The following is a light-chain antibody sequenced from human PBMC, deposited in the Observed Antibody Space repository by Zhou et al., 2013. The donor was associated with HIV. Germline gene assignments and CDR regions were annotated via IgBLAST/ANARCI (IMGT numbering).Light chain of an antibody. Sequence: DIQMTQSPSTLSASVGDRVTITCRASQSISSWLAWYQQKPGKAPKLLIYKASSLQSGVPSRFSGSGSGTEFTLTISSLQPEDIATYYCQQYDNLPPXTFGQGTKLEIK. J-gene: IGKJ2*01. CDR2: KAS. CDR3: QQYDNLPPXT. V-gene: IGKV1-5*03. CDR1: QSISSW.